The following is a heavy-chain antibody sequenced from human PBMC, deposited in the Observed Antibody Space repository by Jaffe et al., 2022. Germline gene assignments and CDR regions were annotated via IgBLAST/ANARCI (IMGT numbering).Heavy chain of an antibody. CDR2: IYYSGST. Sequence: QLQLQESGPGLVKPSETLSLTCTVSGGSISSSSYYWGWIRQPPGKGLEWIGSIYYSGSTYYNPSLKSRVTISVDTSKNQFSLKLSSVTAADTAVYYCARHRSGTVPFDYWGQGTLVTVSS. J-gene: IGHJ4*02. V-gene: IGHV4-39*01. CDR1: GGSISSSSYY. CDR3: ARHRSGTVPFDY. D-gene: IGHD2-15*01.